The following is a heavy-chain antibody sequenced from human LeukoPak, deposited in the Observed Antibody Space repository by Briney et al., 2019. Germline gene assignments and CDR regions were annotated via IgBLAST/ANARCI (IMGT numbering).Heavy chain of an antibody. J-gene: IGHJ4*02. CDR1: GGSISPYY. CDR3: ARGGGSYYESGY. V-gene: IGHV4-59*08. D-gene: IGHD1-26*01. Sequence: PSETLSLTCTVSGGSISPYYWTWIRQPPGKGLEWIGDIYYSGSTSYNPSLKSRVTISVDQSKNQFPLKLSSVTAADTAVYYCARGGGSYYESGYWGQGTLVTVSS. CDR2: IYYSGST.